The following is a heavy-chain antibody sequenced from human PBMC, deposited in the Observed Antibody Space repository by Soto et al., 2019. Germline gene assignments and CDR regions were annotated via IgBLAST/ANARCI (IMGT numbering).Heavy chain of an antibody. J-gene: IGHJ4*02. CDR1: GFTFSSYW. Sequence: EVQLVESGGGLVQPGGSLRLSCAASGFTFSSYWMHWVRQAPGKGLVWVSRVNGDGSSTSYADSVKGRFTISRDNAKNTWFLRMTGLSVGAEAVYYCARGVPSSSSEVDYWGQGTLVTVSS. V-gene: IGHV3-74*01. D-gene: IGHD6-6*01. CDR2: VNGDGSST. CDR3: ARGVPSSSSEVDY.